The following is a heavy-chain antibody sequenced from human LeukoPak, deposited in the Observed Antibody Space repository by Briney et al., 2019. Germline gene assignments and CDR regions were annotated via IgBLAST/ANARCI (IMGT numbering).Heavy chain of an antibody. CDR3: ARVLSGSYYYYYMDV. D-gene: IGHD1-26*01. Sequence: GGSLRLSCAASGFTFSSYWMNWVRQAPGKGLEWVSSISSSSSYIYSADSVKGRFTISRDNAKNSLYLQMNSLRAEDTALYCCARVLSGSYYYYYMDVWGKGTTVTVSS. CDR1: GFTFSSYW. CDR2: ISSSSSYI. J-gene: IGHJ6*03. V-gene: IGHV3-21*04.